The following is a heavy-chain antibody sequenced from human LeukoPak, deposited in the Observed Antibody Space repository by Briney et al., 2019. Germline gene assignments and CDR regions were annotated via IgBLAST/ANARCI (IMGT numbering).Heavy chain of an antibody. D-gene: IGHD3-22*01. Sequence: ASVKVSCKASGYTFTGYYMHWVRQAPGQGLEWMGWINPNGGGTNYAQKFQGRVTMTRDTSISTAYMELSRLRSDDTAVYYCSIGLFPLPPLDYWGQGTLVTVSS. V-gene: IGHV1-2*02. CDR2: INPNGGGT. J-gene: IGHJ4*02. CDR3: SIGLFPLPPLDY. CDR1: GYTFTGYY.